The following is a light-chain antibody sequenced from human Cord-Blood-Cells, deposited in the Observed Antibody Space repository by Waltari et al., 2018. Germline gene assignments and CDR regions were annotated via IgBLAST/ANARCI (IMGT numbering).Light chain of an antibody. Sequence: SYELTQPPSVSVSPGQTARITCSGDALPKQYAYWYQKKPGQAPVLVRSKDSERPSGIRERCSGSSSGTTVTLTISGVQAEDEADYYCQSADSSGTYPVFGGGTKLTVL. CDR2: KDS. CDR1: ALPKQY. CDR3: QSADSSGTYPV. V-gene: IGLV3-25*03. J-gene: IGLJ3*02.